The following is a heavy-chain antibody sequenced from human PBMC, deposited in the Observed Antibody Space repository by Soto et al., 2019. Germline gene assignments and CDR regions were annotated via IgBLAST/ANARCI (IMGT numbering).Heavy chain of an antibody. J-gene: IGHJ1*01. D-gene: IGHD3-22*01. Sequence: PSETLSLTCTVSGDPISSRSHYWDWIRQPPGKGLEWIGSINHRGSTYNNPSLKSRVTISVDTSRNQFSLKLASVTAADTAVYYWASPRDYDSTGLDYFEHWGQGTLVTVSS. CDR2: INHRGST. V-gene: IGHV4-39*01. CDR3: ASPRDYDSTGLDYFEH. CDR1: GDPISSRSHY.